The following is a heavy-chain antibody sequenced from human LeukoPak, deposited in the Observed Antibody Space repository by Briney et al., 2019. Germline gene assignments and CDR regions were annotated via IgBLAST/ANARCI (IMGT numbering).Heavy chain of an antibody. V-gene: IGHV3-23*05. CDR3: AKGGHSSGSHLYYFDC. J-gene: IGHJ4*02. CDR2: VHGSGSST. D-gene: IGHD3-22*01. Sequence: GGSLRLSCAASGFTFSSFTMNWVRQAPGKGLEWVSVVHGSGSSTYYADSVKGRFTISRDNSKNMLYLQMNSLRAEDTAVYYCAKGGHSSGSHLYYFDCWGQGTLVTVSS. CDR1: GFTFSSFT.